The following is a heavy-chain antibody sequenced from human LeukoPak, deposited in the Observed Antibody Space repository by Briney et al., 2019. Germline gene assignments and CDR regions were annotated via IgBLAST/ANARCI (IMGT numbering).Heavy chain of an antibody. CDR1: GFTFSDYS. D-gene: IGHD6-19*01. J-gene: IGHJ6*03. CDR3: AKVPAGWMDWNYYYYYMDV. CDR2: ISSIGATI. Sequence: PGGSLRLSCAASGFTFSDYSMNWVRQATGKGLEWVSYISSIGATIYYADSVKGRFTISRDNSKNTLYLQMNSLRAEDTAVYYCAKVPAGWMDWNYYYYYMDVWGKGTTVTISS. V-gene: IGHV3-48*01.